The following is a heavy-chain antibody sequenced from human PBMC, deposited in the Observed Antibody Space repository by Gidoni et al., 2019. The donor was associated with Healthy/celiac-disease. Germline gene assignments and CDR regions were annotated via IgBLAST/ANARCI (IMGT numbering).Heavy chain of an antibody. CDR3: AKEGGIAVAGTGEYYFDY. Sequence: QVQLVESGGGVVQPGRSLRLSCAASGFTFSSHGMHWVRQAPGKGLEWVAVISYDGSNKSYADSVKGRFTISRDNSKNTLYLQMNSLRAEDTAVYYCAKEGGIAVAGTGEYYFDYWGQGTLVTVSS. CDR2: ISYDGSNK. V-gene: IGHV3-30*18. CDR1: GFTFSSHG. J-gene: IGHJ4*02. D-gene: IGHD6-19*01.